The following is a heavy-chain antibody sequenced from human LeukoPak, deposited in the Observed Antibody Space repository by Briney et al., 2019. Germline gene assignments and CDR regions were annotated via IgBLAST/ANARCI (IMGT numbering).Heavy chain of an antibody. J-gene: IGHJ4*02. CDR3: ARGRAFFD. D-gene: IGHD3-3*02. CDR2: IYHSGST. V-gene: IGHV4-38-2*02. CDR1: GYSISSGYY. Sequence: PSETLSLTCTVSGYSISSGYYWGWIRQPPGKGLEWIGSIYHSGSTYYNPSLKGRVTISVDTSKNQFSLKLSSVTAADTAVYYCARGRAFFDWGQGTLVTVSS.